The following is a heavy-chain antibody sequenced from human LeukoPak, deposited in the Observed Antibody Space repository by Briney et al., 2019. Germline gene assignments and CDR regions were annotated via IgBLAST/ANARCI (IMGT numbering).Heavy chain of an antibody. Sequence: GGSLRLSCEASGFTSSNYWMGWVRQAPGKGLEWVANIKQDGSEKDYVDSVEGRFTISRDNAKSSLYLQMDSLRPQDTAVYYCAREISSWFRTEGRFDPWGQGTLVAVSS. D-gene: IGHD6-13*01. CDR2: IKQDGSEK. V-gene: IGHV3-7*01. CDR3: AREISSWFRTEGRFDP. J-gene: IGHJ5*02. CDR1: GFTSSNYW.